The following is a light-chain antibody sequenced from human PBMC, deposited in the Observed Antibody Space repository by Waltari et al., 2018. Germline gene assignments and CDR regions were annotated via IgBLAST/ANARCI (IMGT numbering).Light chain of an antibody. Sequence: SCMTSQSVTRALAWYQQKPVQAPRLLIYGASNRATGIPDRFSGSGSGTDFSLTISSLEPEDFAVYYCQHYLRLPVTFGQGTKVEVK. V-gene: IGKV3-20*01. CDR1: QSVTRA. J-gene: IGKJ1*01. CDR2: GAS. CDR3: QHYLRLPVT.